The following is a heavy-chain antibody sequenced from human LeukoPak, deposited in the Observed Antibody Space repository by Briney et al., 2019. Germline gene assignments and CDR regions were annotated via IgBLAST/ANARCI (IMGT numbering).Heavy chain of an antibody. J-gene: IGHJ5*02. CDR3: ARIMPSDYSTTP. D-gene: IGHD4-11*01. CDR1: GASVTSYY. CDR2: MFYSGTT. V-gene: IGHV4-59*02. Sequence: SETPSLTCSVSGASVTSYYWTWIRKPPGKGLESIGYMFYSGTTNYNPSLKSRVTISMDTSKNQFSLKLTSVTAADTAVYYCARIMPSDYSTTPWGQGTLVTVSS.